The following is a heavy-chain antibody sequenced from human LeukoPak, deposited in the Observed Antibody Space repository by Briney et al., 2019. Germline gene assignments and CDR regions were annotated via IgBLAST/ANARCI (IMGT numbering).Heavy chain of an antibody. V-gene: IGHV3-74*01. CDR1: GFTFSSYW. Sequence: PGGSLRLSCAASGFTFSSYWMHWVRQAPGKGLVCVSRINSDGRSTSYADSVKGRFTISRDNAKNTLYLQMNSLRAEDTAVYYCARAKGVRKPDYYYYGMDVWGQGTTVTVSS. J-gene: IGHJ6*02. CDR2: INSDGRST. CDR3: ARAKGVRKPDYYYYGMDV. D-gene: IGHD3-10*02.